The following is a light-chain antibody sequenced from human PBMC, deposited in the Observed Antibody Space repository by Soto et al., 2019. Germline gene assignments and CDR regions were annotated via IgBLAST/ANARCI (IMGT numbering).Light chain of an antibody. CDR2: GVS. CDR3: SSYTRSSTWV. Sequence: QSALTQPASVSGSPGQSITISCTGTSSDIGAYDYVSWHQQHPGKAHKLMIYGVSNRPSGVSNRFSGSKSGNTASLTISGLQAEDEADYYCSSYTRSSTWVFGGGTQLTVL. J-gene: IGLJ3*02. V-gene: IGLV2-14*01. CDR1: SSDIGAYDY.